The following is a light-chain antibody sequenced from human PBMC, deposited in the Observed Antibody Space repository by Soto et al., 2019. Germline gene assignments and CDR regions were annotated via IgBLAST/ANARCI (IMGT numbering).Light chain of an antibody. CDR1: QSLLYSSNSKNY. Sequence: DIVMTQSPDSLAVSLGERATINCTSSQSLLYSSNSKNYLAWYQRKSGQPPKLLIYWASTRESGVPDRLSGSGSGIDFTLSVSSLQADDVAVYYCQQYLSIPRTFGQGTKVEIK. J-gene: IGKJ1*01. V-gene: IGKV4-1*01. CDR3: QQYLSIPRT. CDR2: WAS.